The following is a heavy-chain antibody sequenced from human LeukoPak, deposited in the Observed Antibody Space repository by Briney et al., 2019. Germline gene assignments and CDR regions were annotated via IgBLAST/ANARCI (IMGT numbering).Heavy chain of an antibody. V-gene: IGHV3-23*01. D-gene: IGHD6-19*01. CDR2: ISGNGRKI. CDR1: GFTFSSYA. Sequence: GGSLRLSCAASGFTFSSYAMTWVRQAPGKGPEWVSAISGNGRKIFYADSVRGRFTISRDNSKNMLYLQMSSLRADDTAVYFCAKEGGIVVAGGRDNWGQGTLVTVSS. J-gene: IGHJ4*02. CDR3: AKEGGIVVAGGRDN.